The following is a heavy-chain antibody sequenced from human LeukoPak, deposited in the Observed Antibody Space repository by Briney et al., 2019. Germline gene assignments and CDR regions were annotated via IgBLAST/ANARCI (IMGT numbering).Heavy chain of an antibody. V-gene: IGHV4-59*01. CDR3: ARDSVLTYGMDV. Sequence: SETLSLTCSVSGGPISSNYWSWIRQPPGKGLERMGYIYYTRTTHYNPSLEGRHTLPLDAAQTQFCLRLASVTAADTDIYYCARDSVLTYGMDVWGQGNTVTVS. D-gene: IGHD5/OR15-5a*01. J-gene: IGHJ6*02. CDR2: IYYTRTT. CDR1: GGPISSNY.